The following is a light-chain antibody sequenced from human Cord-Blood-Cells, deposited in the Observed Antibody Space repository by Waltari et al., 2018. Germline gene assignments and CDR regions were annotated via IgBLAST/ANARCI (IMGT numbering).Light chain of an antibody. CDR3: QQYGSSPYT. CDR2: GAS. Sequence: EIVLTQSPGTPSLSPGERATLSCRASQSVSSSYLAWYQQKPGQAPRLLIYGASSRATGIPDRFSGSGSATDFTLTISILEPEDIAVYYCQQYGSSPYTFDQRTKLEIK. V-gene: IGKV3-20*01. CDR1: QSVSSSY. J-gene: IGKJ2*01.